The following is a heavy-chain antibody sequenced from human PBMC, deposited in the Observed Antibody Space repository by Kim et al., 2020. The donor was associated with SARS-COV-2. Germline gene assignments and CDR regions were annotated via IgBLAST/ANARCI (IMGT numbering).Heavy chain of an antibody. CDR2: IYYSGST. Sequence: SETLSLTCTVSGGSISSSSYYWGWIRQPPGKGLEWIGSIYYSGSTYYNPSLKSRVTISVDTSKNQFSLKLSSVTAADTAVYYCARDHRNYYDSTNWFDPWGQGTLVTVSS. CDR1: GGSISSSSYY. CDR3: ARDHRNYYDSTNWFDP. V-gene: IGHV4-39*07. D-gene: IGHD3-22*01. J-gene: IGHJ5*02.